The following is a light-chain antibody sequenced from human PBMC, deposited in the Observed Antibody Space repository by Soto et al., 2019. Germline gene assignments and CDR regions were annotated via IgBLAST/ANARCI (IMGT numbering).Light chain of an antibody. V-gene: IGKV3-15*01. CDR3: QQYNNWPPWT. CDR2: DAS. Sequence: EIVLTQSPATLSLSPGERATLSCRASQSVSSYLAWYQQKPGQAPRLLMYDASTRATGIPARFSGSGSGTEFTLTISSLQSEDFAVYYCQQYNNWPPWTFGQGTKVDIK. J-gene: IGKJ1*01. CDR1: QSVSSY.